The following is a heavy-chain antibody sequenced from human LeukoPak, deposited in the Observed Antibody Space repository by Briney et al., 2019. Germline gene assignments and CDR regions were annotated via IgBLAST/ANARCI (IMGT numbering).Heavy chain of an antibody. J-gene: IGHJ4*02. Sequence: KASETLSLTCTVSGGSISSYYWSWIRQPPGKGLEWIGYIYYSRSTNYNPSLKSRVTISVDTSKNQFSLKLSSVTAADTAVYYCARIQWLVRFDYWGQGTLDTVSS. CDR3: ARIQWLVRFDY. D-gene: IGHD6-19*01. CDR1: GGSISSYY. CDR2: IYYSRST. V-gene: IGHV4-59*01.